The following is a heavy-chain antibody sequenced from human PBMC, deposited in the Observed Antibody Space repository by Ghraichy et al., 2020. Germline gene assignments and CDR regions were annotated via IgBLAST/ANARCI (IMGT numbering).Heavy chain of an antibody. CDR3: ARDREYCSSTSCRPVGFDI. Sequence: ASVKVSCKASGYTFTGYYMHWVRQAPGQGLEWMGWINPNSGGTNYAQKFQGWVTMTRDTSISTAYMELSRLRSDDTAVYYCARDREYCSSTSCRPVGFDIWGQGTMVTVSS. CDR2: INPNSGGT. V-gene: IGHV1-2*04. D-gene: IGHD2-2*01. J-gene: IGHJ3*02. CDR1: GYTFTGYY.